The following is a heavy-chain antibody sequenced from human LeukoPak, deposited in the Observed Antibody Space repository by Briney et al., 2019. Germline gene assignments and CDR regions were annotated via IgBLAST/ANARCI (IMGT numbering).Heavy chain of an antibody. CDR2: INPSGGST. V-gene: IGHV1-46*01. Sequence: ASVRVSFKASGYTFTSYYMHWLRQAPGQGREWMGIINPSGGSTNYAQKFQGRVTMTRDTSTSTVFMEVNSLRSEDTAMYYCAREGPGSGCFFDYWGQGTLVTVSS. CDR3: AREGPGSGCFFDY. CDR1: GYTFTSYY. D-gene: IGHD6-19*01. J-gene: IGHJ4*02.